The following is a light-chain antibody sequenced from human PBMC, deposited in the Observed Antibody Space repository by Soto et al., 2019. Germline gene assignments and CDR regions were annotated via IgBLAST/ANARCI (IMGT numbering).Light chain of an antibody. CDR1: QSVSSSY. Sequence: EIVLTQSPGTLSLSPGERATLSCRARQSVSSSYFAWYQQKRGQAPRLLIYGASSRATVIPDRFSGSGSGTEFTLAISRLEPEDFAVYYCQQYGRSPLTTFGQGTKLEIK. CDR2: GAS. J-gene: IGKJ2*01. V-gene: IGKV3-20*01. CDR3: QQYGRSPLTT.